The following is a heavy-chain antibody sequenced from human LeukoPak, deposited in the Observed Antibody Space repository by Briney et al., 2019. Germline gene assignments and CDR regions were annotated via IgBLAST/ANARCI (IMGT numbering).Heavy chain of an antibody. Sequence: GGSLRLSCAASGLTFSNYDMHWVRQAAGKGLEWVSGIGKGGDTYYVGSVRGRFTISRENGKNSLYPQMNSLRVGDTAVYYCTRGVEGFDPWGQGTLVTVSS. V-gene: IGHV3-13*01. J-gene: IGHJ5*02. CDR1: GLTFSNYD. CDR2: IGKGGDT. CDR3: TRGVEGFDP. D-gene: IGHD3-10*01.